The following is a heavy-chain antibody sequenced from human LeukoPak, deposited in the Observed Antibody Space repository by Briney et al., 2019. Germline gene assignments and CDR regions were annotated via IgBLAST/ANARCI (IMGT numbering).Heavy chain of an antibody. CDR3: ARFAGTYYYYMDV. Sequence: GGSLRLSCAASGLTFSSYAMSWVRQAPGKGLEWVSSISGSGGSTYYADSVKGRFTISRDNSKNTLYLQMNSLRAEDTAVYYCARFAGTYYYYMDVWGKGTTVTVSS. D-gene: IGHD3-10*01. J-gene: IGHJ6*03. CDR1: GLTFSSYA. V-gene: IGHV3-23*01. CDR2: ISGSGGST.